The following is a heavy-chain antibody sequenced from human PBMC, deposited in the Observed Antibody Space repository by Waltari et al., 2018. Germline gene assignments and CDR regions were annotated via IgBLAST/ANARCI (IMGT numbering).Heavy chain of an antibody. J-gene: IGHJ4*02. CDR2: IYHSGST. CDR3: VGLYSSSWYIDY. Sequence: QVQLQESGPGLVKPSETLSLTCAVSGYSMSSGYYWGWIRQPPGKGLEWFGSIYHSGSTYYNPSLKSRVTISVDTSKNQFSLKLSSVTAADTAVYYCVGLYSSSWYIDYWGQGTLVTVSS. V-gene: IGHV4-38-2*01. D-gene: IGHD6-13*01. CDR1: GYSMSSGYY.